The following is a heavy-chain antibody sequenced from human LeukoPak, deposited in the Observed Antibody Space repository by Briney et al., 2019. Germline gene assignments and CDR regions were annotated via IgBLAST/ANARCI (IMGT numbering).Heavy chain of an antibody. J-gene: IGHJ4*02. D-gene: IGHD3-22*01. CDR1: GFTFSSYA. CDR3: ARDRRSSGYYEATLDY. V-gene: IGHV3-30-3*01. CDR2: ISYDGSNK. Sequence: GRSLRLSCAASGFTFSSYAMHWVRQAPGKGLEWVAVISYDGSNKYYADSVKGRFTISRDNSKNTLYLQMNSLRAEDTAVYYCARDRRSSGYYEATLDYWGQGTLVTVSS.